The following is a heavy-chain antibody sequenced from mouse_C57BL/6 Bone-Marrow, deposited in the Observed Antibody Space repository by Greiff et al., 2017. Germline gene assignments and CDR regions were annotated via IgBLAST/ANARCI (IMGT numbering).Heavy chain of an antibody. CDR3: ARRIYGSSYWYFDV. CDR1: GYTFTSYW. D-gene: IGHD1-1*01. Sequence: VQLQQPGAELVMPGASVKLSCKASGYTFTSYWMHWVKQRPGQGLEWIGEIDPSDSYTNYNQKFKGKSTLTVDKSSSTAYMQLSSLTSEDSAVYYCARRIYGSSYWYFDVWGTGTTVTVSS. V-gene: IGHV1-69*01. CDR2: IDPSDSYT. J-gene: IGHJ1*03.